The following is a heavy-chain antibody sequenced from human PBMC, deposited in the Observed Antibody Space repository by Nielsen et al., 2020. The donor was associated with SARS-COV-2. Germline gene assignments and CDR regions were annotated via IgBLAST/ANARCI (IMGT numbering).Heavy chain of an antibody. CDR1: GFTFSSYW. D-gene: IGHD2-21*02. V-gene: IGHV3-23*01. J-gene: IGHJ4*02. Sequence: GESLKISCAASGFTFSSYWMSWVRQAPGKGLEWVSAISGSGGSTYYADSVKGRFTISRDNSKNTLYLQMNSLRAEDTAVYYCARWVTSLTLDYWGQGTLVTVSS. CDR2: ISGSGGST. CDR3: ARWVTSLTLDY.